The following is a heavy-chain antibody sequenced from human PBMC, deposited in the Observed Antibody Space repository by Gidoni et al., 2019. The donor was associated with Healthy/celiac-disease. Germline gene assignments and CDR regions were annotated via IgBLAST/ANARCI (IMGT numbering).Heavy chain of an antibody. CDR2: IYPGASDT. D-gene: IGHD6-13*01. CDR1: GSCVTSYW. CDR3: AREGAGSRSPDY. J-gene: IGHJ4*02. V-gene: IGHV5-51*01. Sequence: EVQLVQSGAAVNKPGESLKISCTCSGSCVTSYWIGWVRQMPGKGLEWMGIIYPGASDTRYSPSFQGQVTISADKSISTADLQWSSLKASDTAMYYCAREGAGSRSPDYWGQGTLVTVSS.